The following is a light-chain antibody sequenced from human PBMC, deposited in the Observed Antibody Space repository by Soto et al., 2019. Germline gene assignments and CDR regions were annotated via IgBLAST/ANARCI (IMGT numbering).Light chain of an antibody. CDR3: QQYNNWPRT. CDR2: GAS. V-gene: IGKV3-15*01. CDR1: QSVSSS. Sequence: EIVMTQSPATLSVSPGERATLSCRASQSVSSSLAWYQQKHGQAPRLLIHGASTRATGIPARFRGSGSGTEFTLTISSLQSEDFAVYYCQQYNNWPRTFGQGTKVDIK. J-gene: IGKJ1*01.